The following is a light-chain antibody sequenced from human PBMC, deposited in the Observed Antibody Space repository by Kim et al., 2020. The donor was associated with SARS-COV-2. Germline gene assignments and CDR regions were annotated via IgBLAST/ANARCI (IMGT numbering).Light chain of an antibody. CDR1: QGISSH. V-gene: IGKV1-9*01. J-gene: IGKJ5*01. CDR2: TAS. Sequence: IQLTQSPSSLSASVGDRVTITCRASQGISSHLAWYQQKPGRAPELLIYTASTLQSGVPSRFSGSGSGTDFTLTISSLQPEDFATYFCLQLHSYHITFGQGTRLEIK. CDR3: LQLHSYHIT.